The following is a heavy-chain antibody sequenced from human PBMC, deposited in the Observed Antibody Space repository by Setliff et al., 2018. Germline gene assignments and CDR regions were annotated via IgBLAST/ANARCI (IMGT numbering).Heavy chain of an antibody. CDR2: INHSGTT. CDR1: GGTFSDYY. V-gene: IGHV4-34*01. CDR3: ARENGYCSGGACYFMFDY. Sequence: SETLSLTCAAYGGTFSDYYWTWIRQPPGKGLEWIGEINHSGTTNYHPSLRSRVTISLDTSKNQFSLELSSVTAADTAMYYCARENGYCSGGACYFMFDYWGQGTLVTVSS. D-gene: IGHD2-15*01. J-gene: IGHJ4*02.